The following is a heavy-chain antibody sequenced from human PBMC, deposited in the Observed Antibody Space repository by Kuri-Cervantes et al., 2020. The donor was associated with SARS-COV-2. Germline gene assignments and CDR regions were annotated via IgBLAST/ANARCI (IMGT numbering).Heavy chain of an antibody. V-gene: IGHV3-30-3*01. J-gene: IGHJ6*02. Sequence: GESLKISCAASGFTFSTYAMHWVRQAPGKGLEWVAVISYDGSNKFSADSVKGRFTTSRDNSKNTLYLQMNSLRAEDTAVYYCARELLPFYGMDVWGQGTTVTVSS. D-gene: IGHD2-15*01. CDR2: ISYDGSNK. CDR1: GFTFSTYA. CDR3: ARELLPFYGMDV.